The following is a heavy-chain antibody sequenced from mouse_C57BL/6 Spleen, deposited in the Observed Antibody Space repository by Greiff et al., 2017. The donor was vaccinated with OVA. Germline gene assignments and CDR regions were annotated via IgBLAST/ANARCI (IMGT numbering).Heavy chain of an antibody. V-gene: IGHV2-2*01. J-gene: IGHJ2*01. Sequence: QVQLQQSGPGLVQPSQSLSITCTVSGFSLTSYGVHWVRQSPGKGLEWLGVIWSGGSADYYAAFITRLSISKDDSESQVFFKMNSLQADDTAIYYCARNSCIYYDYLIDYWGQGTTLTVSS. D-gene: IGHD2-4*01. CDR2: IWSGGSA. CDR1: GFSLTSYG. CDR3: ARNSCIYYDYLIDY.